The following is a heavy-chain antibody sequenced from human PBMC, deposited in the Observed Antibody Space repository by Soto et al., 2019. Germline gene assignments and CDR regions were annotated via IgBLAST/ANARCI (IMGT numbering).Heavy chain of an antibody. V-gene: IGHV4-61*03. Sequence: QVQLQESGPGLVKPSETLSLTCTVSGGSVSSGSYYWSWIRQPPGKGLEWIGYIYYSGSTNYNPSLKSRVALSVDSLMIHFSLKLSTLTDADTAQHYCARVDYSANDYWGQGTLVTVSP. CDR3: ARVDYSANDY. J-gene: IGHJ4*02. D-gene: IGHD2-21*01. CDR2: IYYSGST. CDR1: GGSVSSGSYY.